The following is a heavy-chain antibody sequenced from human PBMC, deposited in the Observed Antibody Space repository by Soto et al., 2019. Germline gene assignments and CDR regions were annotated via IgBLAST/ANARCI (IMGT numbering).Heavy chain of an antibody. V-gene: IGHV1-2*04. CDR1: GYTFTGYY. D-gene: IGHD2-2*01. CDR2: INPNSGGT. CDR3: ARALGYCSSTSCAQKFDP. J-gene: IGHJ5*02. Sequence: ASVKVSCKASGYTFTGYYMHWVRQAPGQGLEWMGWINPNSGGTNYAQKFQGWVTMTRETSISTAYMELGRLRSDDTAVYCCARALGYCSSTSCAQKFDPWGQGTLVTVSS.